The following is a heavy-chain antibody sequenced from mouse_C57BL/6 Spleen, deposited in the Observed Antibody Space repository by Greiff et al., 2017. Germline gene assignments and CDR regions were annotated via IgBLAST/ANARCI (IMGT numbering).Heavy chain of an antibody. D-gene: IGHD1-1*01. CDR2: ISSGGSYT. J-gene: IGHJ4*01. CDR1: GFTFSSYG. V-gene: IGHV5-6*01. Sequence: EVQLVESGGDLVKPGGSLKLSCAASGFTFSSYGMSWVRQTPDKRLEWVATISSGGSYTYYPDSVKGRFTISRDNAKNTLYLQMSSLKSEDTAMYYCARYYYGSSYGGYAMDYWGQGTSVTVSS. CDR3: ARYYYGSSYGGYAMDY.